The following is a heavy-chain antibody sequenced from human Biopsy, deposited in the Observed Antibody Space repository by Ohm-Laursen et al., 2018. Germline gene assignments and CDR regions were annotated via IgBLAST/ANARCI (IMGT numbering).Heavy chain of an antibody. Sequence: SQTLSLTWTVSGGSISNNNYYWGWIRQPPGKGLVWIGSIFYRGSTHYKPSLKSRVNISVDTSKNQFSLKLNSVTAADTAVYYCARDYDTSGYYYVSWGQGTLVTVSS. CDR1: GGSISNNNYY. V-gene: IGHV4-39*01. CDR2: IFYRGST. D-gene: IGHD3-22*01. J-gene: IGHJ5*02. CDR3: ARDYDTSGYYYVS.